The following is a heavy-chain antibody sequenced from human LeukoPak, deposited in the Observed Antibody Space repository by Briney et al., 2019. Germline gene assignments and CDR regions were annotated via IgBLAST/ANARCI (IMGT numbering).Heavy chain of an antibody. V-gene: IGHV3-74*01. CDR1: GFTFSSYW. D-gene: IGHD1-26*01. CDR3: ARAPTYSPSRIDY. CDR2: INSDGSST. Sequence: GGSLRLSCAASGFTFSSYWMHWVRQAPGKGLVWVSRINSDGSSTSYADSVKGRFTISRDNAKNTLYLQMSSLRAEDTAVYYCARAPTYSPSRIDYWGQGTLVTVSS. J-gene: IGHJ4*02.